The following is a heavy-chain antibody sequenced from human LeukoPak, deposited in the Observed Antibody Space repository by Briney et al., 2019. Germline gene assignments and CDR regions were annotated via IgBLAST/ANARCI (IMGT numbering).Heavy chain of an antibody. D-gene: IGHD3-22*01. CDR2: IRYDGSNK. CDR1: GFTFSSYG. CDR3: AKDPDYYDSSGYYGGLI. V-gene: IGHV3-30*02. J-gene: IGHJ4*02. Sequence: GGSLRLSCSASGFTFSSYGMHWVRQAPGKGLEWVAFIRYDGSNKYYADSVKGRFTISRDNSKNTLYLQMNSLRAEDTAVYYCAKDPDYYDSSGYYGGLIWGQGTLVTVSS.